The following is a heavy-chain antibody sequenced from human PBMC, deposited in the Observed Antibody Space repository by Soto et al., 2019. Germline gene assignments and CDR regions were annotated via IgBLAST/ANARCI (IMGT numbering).Heavy chain of an antibody. CDR2: MNPNSGNT. Sequence: ASVKVSCKASGYTFTSYDINWVRQATGQGLEWMGWMNPNSGNTGYAQKFQGRVTMTRNTSISTAYMELSSLRSEDTAAYYCARQKVVVVAATNYYYYMDVWGKGTTVTSP. CDR1: GYTFTSYD. V-gene: IGHV1-8*01. D-gene: IGHD2-15*01. CDR3: ARQKVVVVAATNYYYYMDV. J-gene: IGHJ6*03.